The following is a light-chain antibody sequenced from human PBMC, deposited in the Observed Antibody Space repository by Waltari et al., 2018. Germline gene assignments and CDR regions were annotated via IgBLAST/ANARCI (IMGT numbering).Light chain of an antibody. CDR3: TSYSSTNTPV. Sequence: QSALTQPASVSGSPGQSITISCPGTSSDVGGYNYVSWYQQHPDKAPKLIIYDVTNRPSGVSNRFSGSKSGNTASLTISGLQAEDEADYYCTSYSSTNTPVFGGGTKVTVL. CDR1: SSDVGGYNY. CDR2: DVT. V-gene: IGLV2-14*03. J-gene: IGLJ2*01.